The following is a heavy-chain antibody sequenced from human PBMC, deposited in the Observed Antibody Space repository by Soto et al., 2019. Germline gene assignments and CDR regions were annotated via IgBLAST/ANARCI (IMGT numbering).Heavy chain of an antibody. V-gene: IGHV4-30-2*01. Sequence: SETLSLTCAVSGASVDSGGYTWSWIRQPPGKGLEWIGYIYHGVSTDYNPSLKSRVTISVDSSKNLFSLSLSSVTAADTAVYFCVSSGCSSTACHTDWLDPWGSGTLVNVSS. D-gene: IGHD2-2*01. CDR1: GASVDSGGYT. CDR2: IYHGVST. J-gene: IGHJ5*02. CDR3: VSSGCSSTACHTDWLDP.